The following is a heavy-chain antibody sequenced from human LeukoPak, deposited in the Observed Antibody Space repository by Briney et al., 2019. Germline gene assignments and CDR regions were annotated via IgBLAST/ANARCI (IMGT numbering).Heavy chain of an antibody. V-gene: IGHV3-23*01. CDR1: KFTFSTSA. Sequence: GGSLRLSCAASKFTFSTSAMSWFRQAPGKGLEWVSAISGSGANTYYVDSVKGRFTISRDNSKNTLYLEMSSLRSDDTAVYYCAKESQTYYDIMTGYPNYYFDYWGQGTLVTVSS. CDR3: AKESQTYYDIMTGYPNYYFDY. J-gene: IGHJ4*02. D-gene: IGHD3-9*01. CDR2: ISGSGANT.